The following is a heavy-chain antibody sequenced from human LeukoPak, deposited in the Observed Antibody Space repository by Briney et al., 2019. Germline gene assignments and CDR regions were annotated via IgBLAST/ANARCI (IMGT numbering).Heavy chain of an antibody. V-gene: IGHV3-23*01. D-gene: IGHD1-26*01. CDR2: ISGSGDTT. CDR3: AKSRGESRGASNY. Sequence: GSLRLSCAASGFTFSSYSMNWVRQAPGKGLEWVSFISGSGDTTYYADSVKGRFTISRDSSKNTLYLQMNSLRAEDTAVYYCAKSRGESRGASNYWGQGTLVTVSS. CDR1: GFTFSSYS. J-gene: IGHJ4*02.